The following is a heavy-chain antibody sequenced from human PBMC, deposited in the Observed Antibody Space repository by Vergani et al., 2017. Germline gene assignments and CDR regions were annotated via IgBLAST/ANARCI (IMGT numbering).Heavy chain of an antibody. CDR2: ISSSSTYT. V-gene: IGHV3-11*05. CDR3: ARLQLSDYYYYYMDV. Sequence: QVQLVESGGGLVKPGGSLRLSCAASGFTFSDYYMSWIRQAPGKGLEWVSYISSSSTYTNYADSVKGRFTTSRDNAKNSLYLQMNSLRAEDTAVYYCARLQLSDYYYYYMDVWGKGTTVTVSS. CDR1: GFTFSDYY. J-gene: IGHJ6*03. D-gene: IGHD5-18*01.